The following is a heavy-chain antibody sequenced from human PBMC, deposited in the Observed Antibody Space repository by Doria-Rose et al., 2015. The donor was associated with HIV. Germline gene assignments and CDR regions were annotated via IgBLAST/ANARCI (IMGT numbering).Heavy chain of an antibody. CDR3: ARTANWNDGRVDS. D-gene: IGHD1-20*01. V-gene: IGHV4-61*02. CDR2: TYIRGST. J-gene: IGHJ4*02. Sequence: VQLQESGPGVVKPSQTLSLTCTVSGGSIGSGSYYWSWLRQPAGKGLEGIGRTYIRGSTDYNPSLQSRVTISVDTSKNQFSLEVNSVTAADTAVYYCARTANWNDGRVDSWGQGTSVIVSS. CDR1: GGSIGSGSYY.